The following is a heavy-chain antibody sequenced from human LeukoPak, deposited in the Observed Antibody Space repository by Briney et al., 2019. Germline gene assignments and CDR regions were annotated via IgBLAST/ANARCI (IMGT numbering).Heavy chain of an antibody. V-gene: IGHV3-33*01. J-gene: IGHJ4*02. D-gene: IGHD6-25*01. CDR2: IWYDGSNK. CDR1: GFTFSSYG. CDR3: ARERLRAFDY. Sequence: GRSLRLSCAASGFTFSSYGVHWVRQAPGKGLEWVAVIWYDGSNKYYADSVKGRFTVSRDNSKDTLYLQMNSLRAEDTAVYYCARERLRAFDYWGQGTLVTVSS.